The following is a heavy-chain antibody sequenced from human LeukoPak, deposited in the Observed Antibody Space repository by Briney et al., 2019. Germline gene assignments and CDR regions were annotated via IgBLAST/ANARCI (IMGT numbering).Heavy chain of an antibody. CDR3: ARFAVHRRITVAGQFGLDY. CDR1: GYTFTNYA. V-gene: IGHV7-4-1*02. CDR2: IHPSTGNP. J-gene: IGHJ4*02. D-gene: IGHD6-19*01. Sequence: GASVKVSCKASGYTFTNYAMNWVRQAPGQGLEWMGWIHPSTGNPTYAQGFTGRFVFSLDTSVSTTYLQISSLKAEDTAVYYCARFAVHRRITVAGQFGLDYWGQGTLVSLSS.